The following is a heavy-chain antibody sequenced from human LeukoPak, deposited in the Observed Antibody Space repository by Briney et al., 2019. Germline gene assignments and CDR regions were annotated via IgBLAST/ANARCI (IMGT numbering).Heavy chain of an antibody. CDR2: IYPGDSDT. CDR3: ARHAMDYGDYNDY. V-gene: IGHV5-51*01. Sequence: GESLKISCKGSGYSFTSYWIGWVRQMLGKGLEWMGIIYPGDSDTRYSPSFQGQVTISADKSIGTAYLQWSSLKASDTAMYYCARHAMDYGDYNDYWGQGTLVTVSS. D-gene: IGHD4-17*01. CDR1: GYSFTSYW. J-gene: IGHJ4*02.